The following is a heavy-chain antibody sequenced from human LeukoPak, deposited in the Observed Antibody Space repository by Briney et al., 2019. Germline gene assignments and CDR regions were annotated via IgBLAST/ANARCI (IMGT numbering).Heavy chain of an antibody. V-gene: IGHV1-2*02. Sequence: GASVKVSCKASGYTFTGYYMHWVRQAPGQGLEWMGWINPNSGGTNYAQKFQGRVTMTRNTSISTAYMELSSLRSEDTAVYYCARGVRGASRPYYYYYYMDVWGKGTTVTVSS. CDR1: GYTFTGYY. CDR2: INPNSGGT. CDR3: ARGVRGASRPYYYYYYMDV. J-gene: IGHJ6*03. D-gene: IGHD3-10*01.